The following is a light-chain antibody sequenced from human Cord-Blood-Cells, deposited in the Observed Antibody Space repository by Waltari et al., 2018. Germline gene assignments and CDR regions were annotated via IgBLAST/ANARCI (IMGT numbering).Light chain of an antibody. Sequence: QSALTQPPSASGSPGQSVTIPCPGTSSHVGGYTYVPWYQQHPGKAPKLMIYEVSKRPSGVPDRFSGSKSGNTASLTVSGLQAEDEADYYCSSYAGSNNYVFGTGTKVTVL. V-gene: IGLV2-8*01. J-gene: IGLJ1*01. CDR2: EVS. CDR1: SSHVGGYTY. CDR3: SSYAGSNNYV.